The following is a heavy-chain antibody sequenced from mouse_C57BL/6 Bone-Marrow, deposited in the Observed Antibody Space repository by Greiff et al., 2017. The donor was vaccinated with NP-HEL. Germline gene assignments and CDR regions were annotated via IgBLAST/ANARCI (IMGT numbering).Heavy chain of an antibody. V-gene: IGHV5-4*03. Sequence: EVMLVESGGGLVKPGGSLKLSCAASGFTFSSYAMSWVRQTPEKRLEWVATISDGGSYTYYPDNVKGRFTISRDNAKNNLYLQRSHLKSEDTAMYYCARGPPLNYYGSSYVEYFDVWGTGTTVTVSS. CDR3: ARGPPLNYYGSSYVEYFDV. CDR1: GFTFSSYA. CDR2: ISDGGSYT. D-gene: IGHD1-1*01. J-gene: IGHJ1*03.